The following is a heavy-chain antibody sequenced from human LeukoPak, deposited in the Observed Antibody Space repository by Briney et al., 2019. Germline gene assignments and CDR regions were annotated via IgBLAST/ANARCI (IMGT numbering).Heavy chain of an antibody. D-gene: IGHD3-22*01. CDR3: AKEDYYDSSGYYYRGFDY. CDR2: IRYDGGNK. J-gene: IGHJ4*02. V-gene: IGHV3-30*02. Sequence: SGGSLRLSCAASGFTFNYYGMHWVRQAPGKGLEWVAFIRYDGGNKYYADSVKGRFTISRDNSKDTLYLQMNSLRAEDTAVYYCAKEDYYDSSGYYYRGFDYWGQGTLVTVSS. CDR1: GFTFNYYG.